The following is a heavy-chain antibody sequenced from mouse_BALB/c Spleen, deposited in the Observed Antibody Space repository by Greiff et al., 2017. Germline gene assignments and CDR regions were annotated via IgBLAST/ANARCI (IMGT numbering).Heavy chain of an antibody. CDR1: GFTFSSFG. Sequence: EVMLVESGGGLVQPGGSRKLSCAASGFTFSSFGMHWVRQAPEKGLEWVAYISSGSSTIYYADTVKGRFTISRDNPKNTLFLQMTSLRSEDTAMYYCARGSLYDYDGAWFAYWGQGTLVTVSA. CDR3: ARGSLYDYDGAWFAY. J-gene: IGHJ3*01. D-gene: IGHD2-4*01. V-gene: IGHV5-17*02. CDR2: ISSGSSTI.